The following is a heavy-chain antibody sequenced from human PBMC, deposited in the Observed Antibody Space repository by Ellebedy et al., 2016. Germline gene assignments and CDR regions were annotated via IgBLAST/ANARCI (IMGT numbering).Heavy chain of an antibody. CDR1: GFTFSSYA. J-gene: IGHJ4*02. Sequence: GGSLRLXXAASGFTFSSYAMSWVRQTPGKGLEWVSAISGSGGSTYYADSVKGRFTISRDNSKNTLYLQMNSLRAEDTAVYYCAKMRTMVRGVIGAWGYFDYWGQGTLVTVSS. CDR2: ISGSGGST. CDR3: AKMRTMVRGVIGAWGYFDY. D-gene: IGHD3-10*01. V-gene: IGHV3-23*01.